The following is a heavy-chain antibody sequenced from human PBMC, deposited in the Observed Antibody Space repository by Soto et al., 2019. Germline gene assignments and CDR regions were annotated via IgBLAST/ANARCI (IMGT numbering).Heavy chain of an antibody. D-gene: IGHD6-13*01. J-gene: IGHJ5*02. CDR3: AREGIAAAGRVGWFDP. Sequence: SQTLSLTCAISGDSVSSNSAAWNLISQSPSRGLEWLGRTYYRSKWYNDYAVSVKSRITINPDTSKNQFSLQLNSVTPEDTAVYYCAREGIAAAGRVGWFDPSGQGTLVTVSS. CDR2: TYYRSKWYN. CDR1: GDSVSSNSAA. V-gene: IGHV6-1*01.